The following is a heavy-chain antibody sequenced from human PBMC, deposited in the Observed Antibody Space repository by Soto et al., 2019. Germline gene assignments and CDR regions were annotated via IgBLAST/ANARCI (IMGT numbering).Heavy chain of an antibody. CDR1: GYSFTSYW. CDR3: ARQSIAARRGYYGMDV. J-gene: IGHJ6*02. CDR2: IYPGDSDT. V-gene: IGHV5-51*01. Sequence: GESLKISCKGSGYSFTSYWIGWVRQMPGKGLEWMGIIYPGDSDTRYSPSFQGQVTISADKSISTAYLQWSSLKASDTAMYYCARQSIAARRGYYGMDVWGQGTTVTVSS. D-gene: IGHD6-6*01.